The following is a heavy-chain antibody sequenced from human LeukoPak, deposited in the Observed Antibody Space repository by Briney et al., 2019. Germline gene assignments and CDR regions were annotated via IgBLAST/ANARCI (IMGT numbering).Heavy chain of an antibody. CDR3: TREGSQLLFPY. V-gene: IGHV4-34*01. CDR2: INHSGST. Sequence: SETLSLTGAVYGGSFSGYYWSWLGQRPGQGLEGNGEINHSGSTNYHPSLKSRVTISVDTTKNQFPLKLSPVTAADTAVYYCTREGSQLLFPYWGQGTLVTVSS. CDR1: GGSFSGYY. D-gene: IGHD2-2*01. J-gene: IGHJ4*02.